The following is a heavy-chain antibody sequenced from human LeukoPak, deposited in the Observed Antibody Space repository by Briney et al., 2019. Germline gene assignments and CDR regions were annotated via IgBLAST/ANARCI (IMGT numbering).Heavy chain of an antibody. J-gene: IGHJ4*02. CDR3: VRGNPFGGY. CDR1: GFTFRNYW. D-gene: IGHD2-15*01. CDR2: IKQDGSEI. Sequence: GGSLRLSCAASGFTFRNYWMIWVRQAPGKGLEWVANIKQDGSEISYVDSVKGRFTISRDNAKNSLYLQMNSLRAEDTAVYYCVRGNPFGGYWGQGTLVTVSS. V-gene: IGHV3-7*03.